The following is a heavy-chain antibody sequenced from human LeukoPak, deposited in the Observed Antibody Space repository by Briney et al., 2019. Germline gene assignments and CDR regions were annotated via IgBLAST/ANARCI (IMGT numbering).Heavy chain of an antibody. J-gene: IGHJ4*02. V-gene: IGHV1-18*01. CDR3: ARDRRAILRYFDWLLGPFDY. CDR1: GYTFTSYG. CDR2: ISAYNGNT. Sequence: GASVKVSCKASGYTFTSYGISWVRQAPGQGLEWTGWISAYNGNTNYAQKLQGRVTMTTDTSTSTAYMELRSLRSDDTAVYYCARDRRAILRYFDWLLGPFDYWGQGTLVTVSS. D-gene: IGHD3-9*01.